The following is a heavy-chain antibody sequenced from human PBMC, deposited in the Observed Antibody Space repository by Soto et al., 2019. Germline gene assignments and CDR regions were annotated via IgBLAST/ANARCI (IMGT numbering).Heavy chain of an antibody. D-gene: IGHD2-8*02. V-gene: IGHV4-34*01. J-gene: IGHJ4*02. CDR1: GGSFSGYY. CDR2: INHSGST. Sequence: QVQLQQWGAGLLKPSETLSLTCAVYGGSFSGYYWTWIRQPPGTGLEWIGEINHSGSTNYNPSLKTQDTISVDTSKNQFSLKLTSVTAADTAVYYCARDKVTGRFDYWGQGTLVTVSS. CDR3: ARDKVTGRFDY.